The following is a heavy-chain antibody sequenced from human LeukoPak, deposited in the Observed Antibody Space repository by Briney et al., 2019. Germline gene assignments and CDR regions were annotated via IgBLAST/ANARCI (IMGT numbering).Heavy chain of an antibody. CDR2: ISYDGTKK. Sequence: PGRSLRLSCAASGFTFSSYAMHWVRQAPGKGLEWVAVISYDGTKKYYADSVKGRFTISRDNSKNTLYLQMNSLRAEDTAVYYCARDRGHSSGSPHAFDIWGQGTMVTVSS. V-gene: IGHV3-30*04. CDR3: ARDRGHSSGSPHAFDI. CDR1: GFTFSSYA. D-gene: IGHD6-19*01. J-gene: IGHJ3*02.